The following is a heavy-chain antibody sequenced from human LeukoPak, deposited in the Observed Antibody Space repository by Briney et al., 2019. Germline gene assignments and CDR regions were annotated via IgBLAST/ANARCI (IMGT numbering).Heavy chain of an antibody. CDR2: IYYSGST. CDR3: ARQGYYYDSSGYLPN. D-gene: IGHD3-22*01. CDR1: GGSISSYY. J-gene: IGHJ4*02. V-gene: IGHV4-59*01. Sequence: PSETLSLTCTVSGGSISSYYWSWIRQPPGKGLEWVGYIYYSGSTNYNPSLMSRVTISVDTSKNQFSLKLSSVTAADTAVYYCARQGYYYDSSGYLPNWGQGTLVTVSS.